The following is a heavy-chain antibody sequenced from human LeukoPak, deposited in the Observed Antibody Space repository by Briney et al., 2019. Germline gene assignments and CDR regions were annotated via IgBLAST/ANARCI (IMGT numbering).Heavy chain of an antibody. Sequence: PSETLSLTCTVTGGSISSYYWTWIPQPPGKGLEWIGYIYYTWSTNYNPSLKSRVTISVDTSKNQFSLKLSSVTAADTAVYYCARQQLSQLYYFDNWGQGTLVTVSS. CDR3: ARQQLSQLYYFDN. V-gene: IGHV4-59*01. D-gene: IGHD6-13*01. CDR1: GGSISSYY. J-gene: IGHJ4*02. CDR2: IYYTWST.